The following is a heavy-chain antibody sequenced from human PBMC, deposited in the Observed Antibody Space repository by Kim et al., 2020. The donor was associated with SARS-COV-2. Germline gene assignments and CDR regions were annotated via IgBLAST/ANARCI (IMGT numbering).Heavy chain of an antibody. V-gene: IGHV4-34*01. CDR3: ASNYGSGHY. CDR1: GGSFSGYY. Sequence: SQTLSLTCAVYGGSFSGYYWSWIRQPPGKGLEWIGEINHSGSTNYNPSLKSRVTISVDTSKNQFSLKLSSVTAADTAVYYCASNYGSGHYWGQGTLVTVSS. CDR2: INHSGST. J-gene: IGHJ4*02. D-gene: IGHD3-10*01.